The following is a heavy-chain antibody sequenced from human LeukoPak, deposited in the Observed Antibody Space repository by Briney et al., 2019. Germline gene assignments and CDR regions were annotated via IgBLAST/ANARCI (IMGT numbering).Heavy chain of an antibody. J-gene: IGHJ4*02. CDR2: MHYSGDS. V-gene: IGHV4-59*01. D-gene: IGHD1-1*01. CDR3: ARDLELERNRWNYFES. Sequence: SETLSLTCTVSGNSISSFFWSWIRQPPGKGLEWIGSMHYSGDSKYNPSLRSRVSLSIDTSKQQFPLRLSSVTAADTAVYYCARDLELERNRWNYFESWGQGALVTVSS. CDR1: GNSISSFF.